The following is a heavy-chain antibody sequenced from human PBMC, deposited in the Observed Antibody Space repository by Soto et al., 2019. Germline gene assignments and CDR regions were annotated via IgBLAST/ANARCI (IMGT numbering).Heavy chain of an antibody. J-gene: IGHJ4*01. CDR1: GFTFSSYA. CDR2: ISYDGSNK. Sequence: GGSLRLSCSASGFTFSSYAMHWVRQAPGEGLEWVAVISYDGSNKYYADSVKGRFTISRDNSKNTLYLQMNSLRAEDTAVYYCARSYYDSSGYYDYWGHGTLVTVSS. V-gene: IGHV3-30-3*01. CDR3: ARSYYDSSGYYDY. D-gene: IGHD3-22*01.